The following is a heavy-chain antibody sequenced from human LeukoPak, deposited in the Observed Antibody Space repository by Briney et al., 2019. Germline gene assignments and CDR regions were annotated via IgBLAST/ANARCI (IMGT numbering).Heavy chain of an antibody. Sequence: SETLSLTCTVSGGSISSYYWSWIRQPPGKGLEWIGYIYYSGSTNYNPSLKSRVTISVDTSKNQFSLKLSSVTAADTAVYYCATTAGIAAEPYAFDIWGQGTMVTVSS. CDR2: IYYSGST. CDR1: GGSISSYY. J-gene: IGHJ3*02. D-gene: IGHD6-13*01. CDR3: ATTAGIAAEPYAFDI. V-gene: IGHV4-59*01.